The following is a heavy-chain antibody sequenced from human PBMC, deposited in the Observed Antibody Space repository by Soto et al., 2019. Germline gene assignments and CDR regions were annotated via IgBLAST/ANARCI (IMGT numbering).Heavy chain of an antibody. V-gene: IGHV1-2*02. CDR1: GDAFTCYY. CDR3: ARDLVVPAANSLFYYGMDV. D-gene: IGHD2-2*01. Sequence: ASVKVYWEACGDAFTCYYRHWVRQAPGQVLEWMGWINPNSGGTNYAQKFQGRVTMTRDTSISTAYMELSRLRSDDTAVYYCARDLVVPAANSLFYYGMDVWRQGTTVTVSS. J-gene: IGHJ6*02. CDR2: INPNSGGT.